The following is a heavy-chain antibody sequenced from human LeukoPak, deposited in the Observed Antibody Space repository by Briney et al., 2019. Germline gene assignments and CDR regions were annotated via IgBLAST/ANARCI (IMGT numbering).Heavy chain of an antibody. J-gene: IGHJ5*02. CDR1: GGSISSYY. CDR3: ARGAARGLFDP. Sequence: PSETLSLTCTVSGGSISSYYWSWLRQPPGKGLEWIGYIYYSGSTNYNPSLKSRVTISVDTSKNQFSLKLSSVTAADTAVYYCARGAARGLFDPWGQGTLVTVSS. CDR2: IYYSGST. D-gene: IGHD2-15*01. V-gene: IGHV4-59*01.